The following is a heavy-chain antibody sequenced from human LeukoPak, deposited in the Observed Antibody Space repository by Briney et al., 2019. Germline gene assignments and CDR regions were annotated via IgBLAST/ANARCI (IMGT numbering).Heavy chain of an antibody. D-gene: IGHD3-3*01. Sequence: SVKVSCKASGGTFSSYAISWVRQAPGQGLEWMGGIIPIFGTANYAQKFQGRVTITTDESTSTAYMELSSLRSEDTAVYYCAMLRFLEWLPDDAFDFWGQGTIVTVSS. CDR3: AMLRFLEWLPDDAFDF. J-gene: IGHJ3*01. V-gene: IGHV1-69*05. CDR1: GGTFSSYA. CDR2: IIPIFGTA.